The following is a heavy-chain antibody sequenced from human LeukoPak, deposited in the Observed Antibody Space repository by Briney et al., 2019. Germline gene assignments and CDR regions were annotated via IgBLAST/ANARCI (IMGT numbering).Heavy chain of an antibody. V-gene: IGHV1-2*02. Sequence: GASVKVSCKASGYTFIDRYIHWVRQAPGQGLEWMGWIYPNGGGTNYAQKFQGRVTMTRDTSITTAYMELSRLTSDDTAVYYCAVHGRIRTFPFDIWGQGTMVTVSS. CDR3: AVHGRIRTFPFDI. CDR2: IYPNGGGT. J-gene: IGHJ3*02. CDR1: GYTFIDRY. D-gene: IGHD5-18*01.